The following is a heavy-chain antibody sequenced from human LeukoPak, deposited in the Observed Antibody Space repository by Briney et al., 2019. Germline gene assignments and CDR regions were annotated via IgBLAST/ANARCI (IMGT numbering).Heavy chain of an antibody. Sequence: PGGSLRLSCAASGFTFSSYWMHWVRQAPGKGLVWVSRINSDGTTTSHGTTTSYADSVKGRFTISRDNAKKTLYLQMNSLRAEDTAVYYCARDLRYGSGSYPLDYWGQGTLVTVSS. J-gene: IGHJ4*02. CDR2: INSDGTTT. CDR1: GFTFSSYW. V-gene: IGHV3-74*01. D-gene: IGHD3-10*01. CDR3: ARDLRYGSGSYPLDY.